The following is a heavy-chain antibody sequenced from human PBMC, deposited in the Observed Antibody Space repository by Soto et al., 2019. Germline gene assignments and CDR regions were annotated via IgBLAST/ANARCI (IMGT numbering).Heavy chain of an antibody. V-gene: IGHV3-48*03. D-gene: IGHD1-1*01. CDR3: AREERNDAFDI. J-gene: IGHJ3*02. Sequence: GGSLRLSCAASGFTFGSYEMNWVRQAPGKGLEWVSYISSSGSSIYYEDSVKGRFTISRDNAKNSLYLQMNSLRAEDTAVYYCAREERNDAFDIWGQGTMVTVSS. CDR2: ISSSGSSI. CDR1: GFTFGSYE.